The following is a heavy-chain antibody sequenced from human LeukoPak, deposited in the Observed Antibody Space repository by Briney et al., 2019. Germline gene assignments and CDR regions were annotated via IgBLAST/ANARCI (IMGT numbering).Heavy chain of an antibody. Sequence: GGSLRLSCAASGFTFSTYSTTWVRQGPGKGLEWVSSIYPRGDSTFYADSVKGRFTISRDNSKNTLYLQMSSLRTEDTAIYYCAKDVVPDSGWDLDYWGQGTLVTVSS. V-gene: IGHV3-23*01. CDR3: AKDVVPDSGWDLDY. CDR2: IYPRGDST. D-gene: IGHD6-19*01. CDR1: GFTFSTYS. J-gene: IGHJ4*02.